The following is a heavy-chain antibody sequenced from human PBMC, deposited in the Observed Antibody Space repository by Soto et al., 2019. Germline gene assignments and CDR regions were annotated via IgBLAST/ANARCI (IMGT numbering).Heavy chain of an antibody. CDR1: GFTFSGYA. CDR3: ARGVVVVAATYGMDA. Sequence: GGSQSLSCAASGFTFSGYAMHWVRQAPGKGLEYVSAISSNGGSTYYANSVKGRFTISRDNSKNTLYLQMGSLRAEDMAVYYCARGVVVVAATYGMDAWGQGTTVTVSS. V-gene: IGHV3-64*01. J-gene: IGHJ6*02. D-gene: IGHD2-15*01. CDR2: ISSNGGST.